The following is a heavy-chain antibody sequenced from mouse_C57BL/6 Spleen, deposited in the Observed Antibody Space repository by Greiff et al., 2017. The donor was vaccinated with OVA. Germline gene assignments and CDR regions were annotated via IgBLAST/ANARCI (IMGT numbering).Heavy chain of an antibody. D-gene: IGHD1-1*01. V-gene: IGHV2-2*01. Sequence: QVQLKESGPGLVQPSQSLSITCTVSGFSLTSYGVHWVRQSPGKGLEWLGVIWSGGSTDYNAAFISRLSISKDNSKSQVFFKMNSLQADDTAIYYCARFITTVVARGYFDVWGTGTTVTVSS. CDR1: GFSLTSYG. J-gene: IGHJ1*03. CDR2: IWSGGST. CDR3: ARFITTVVARGYFDV.